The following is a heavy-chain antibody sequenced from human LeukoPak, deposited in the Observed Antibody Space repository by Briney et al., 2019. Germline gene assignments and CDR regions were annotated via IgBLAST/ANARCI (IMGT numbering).Heavy chain of an antibody. CDR1: GFTVSSIH. Sequence: QPGGSLRLSCAASGFTVSSIHMVWVRQAPGKGPEWVSVISGSGGTTYYADSVKGRFTISRDSSKNTLYLQMNSLRAEDTAVYYCAKVSGGGLYYDGMDVWGQGTTVTVSS. CDR2: ISGSGGTT. V-gene: IGHV3-23*01. CDR3: AKVSGGGLYYDGMDV. D-gene: IGHD1-14*01. J-gene: IGHJ6*02.